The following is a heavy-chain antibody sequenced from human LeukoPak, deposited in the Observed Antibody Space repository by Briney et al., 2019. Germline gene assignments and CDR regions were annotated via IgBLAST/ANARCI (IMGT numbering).Heavy chain of an antibody. CDR1: GFTFSSYW. J-gene: IGHJ4*02. CDR2: INSDGSST. V-gene: IGHV3-74*01. Sequence: GGSLRLSCAASGFTFSSYWMHWVRQAPGKGLVWVSRINSDGSSTSYADSVKGRFTISRDNSKNTMYLQVNSLRAEDTALYFCARLPVPINDFGDYFDYWGQGILVTVSS. D-gene: IGHD3/OR15-3a*01. CDR3: ARLPVPINDFGDYFDY.